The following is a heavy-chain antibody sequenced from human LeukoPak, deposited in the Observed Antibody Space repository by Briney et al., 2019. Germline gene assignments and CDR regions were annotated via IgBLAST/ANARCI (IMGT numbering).Heavy chain of an antibody. V-gene: IGHV4-31*03. Sequence: SQTLSLTCTVSGGSISSGGYYWSWIRQHPGTGLEWIGYIYYSGSTYYNPSLKSRVTISVDTSKNQFSLKLSSVTAADTAVYYCARVVTYGSGSYYTFAFDYWGQGTLVTVSS. CDR2: IYYSGST. CDR3: ARVVTYGSGSYYTFAFDY. CDR1: GGSISSGGYY. J-gene: IGHJ4*02. D-gene: IGHD3-10*01.